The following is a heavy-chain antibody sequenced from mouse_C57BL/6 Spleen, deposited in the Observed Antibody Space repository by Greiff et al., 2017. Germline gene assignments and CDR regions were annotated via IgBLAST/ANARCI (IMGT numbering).Heavy chain of an antibody. J-gene: IGHJ2*01. CDR3: ATGYAYFDY. D-gene: IGHD2-2*01. Sequence: EVMLVESGGGLVKPGGSLKLSCAASGFTFSDYGMHWVRQAPEKGLEWVAYISSGSSTIYYADTVQGRFTISRDNAKNTLFLQMTSLRSEDTAMYYCATGYAYFDYWGQGTTLTVSS. CDR2: ISSGSSTI. CDR1: GFTFSDYG. V-gene: IGHV5-17*01.